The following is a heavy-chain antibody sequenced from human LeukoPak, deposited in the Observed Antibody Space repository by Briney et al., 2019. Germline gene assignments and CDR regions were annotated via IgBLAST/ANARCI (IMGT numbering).Heavy chain of an antibody. CDR2: INHSGST. V-gene: IGHV4-59*08. CDR3: ARLVWNYESPWDY. Sequence: PSETLSLTCTVSGGSISSYYWSWIRQPPGKGLEWIGEINHSGSTNYNPSLKSRVTISVDTSKNQFSLKLSSVTAADTAVYYCARLVWNYESPWDYWGQGTLVTVSS. J-gene: IGHJ4*02. CDR1: GGSISSYY. D-gene: IGHD1-7*01.